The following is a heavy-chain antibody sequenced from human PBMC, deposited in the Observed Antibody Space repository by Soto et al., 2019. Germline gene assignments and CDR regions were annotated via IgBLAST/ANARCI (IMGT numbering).Heavy chain of an antibody. D-gene: IGHD4-17*01. CDR3: AKWAYGDYPGWADS. CDR1: GFTFSNYA. V-gene: IGHV3-23*01. CDR2: ISGSGSST. J-gene: IGHJ4*02. Sequence: EVQLLESXXGLVQPGGSLRLSCVVSGFTFSNYAMSWVRQAPGKGLEWVSVISGSGSSTHYADSLRGRFTTSRDNSEKTMYLQMNGLRAEDTAVYYCAKWAYGDYPGWADSWGQGTLVTVSS.